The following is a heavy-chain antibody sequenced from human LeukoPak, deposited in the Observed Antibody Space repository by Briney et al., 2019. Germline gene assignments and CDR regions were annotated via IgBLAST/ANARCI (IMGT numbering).Heavy chain of an antibody. CDR1: GFTFSSYG. J-gene: IGHJ4*02. D-gene: IGHD5-18*01. CDR3: ARGGVSSIHLWLARLDY. V-gene: IGHV3-33*01. Sequence: GGSLRLSCAASGFTFSSYGMHWVRQAPGKGLEWVAVIWYDGSNKYYADSVKGRFTISRDNSKNTLYLQMNSLRAEDTAVYYCARGGVSSIHLWLARLDYWGQGTLVTVSS. CDR2: IWYDGSNK.